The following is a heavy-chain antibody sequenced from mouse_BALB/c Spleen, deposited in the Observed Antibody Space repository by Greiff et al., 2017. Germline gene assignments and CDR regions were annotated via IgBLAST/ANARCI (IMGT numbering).Heavy chain of an antibody. CDR2: INSNGGST. J-gene: IGHJ3*01. V-gene: IGHV5-6-2*01. CDR3: ARDRGYDYGWFAY. CDR1: GFTFSSYY. D-gene: IGHD2-4*01. Sequence: EVKLVDSGGGLVKPGGSLKLSCAASGFTFSSYYMSWVRQTPEKRLELFADINSNGGSTYFPDTVKSRFTISRDNAKNTLYLQMSSLTSEDTAVYYCARDRGYDYGWFAYWGQGTLVTVSA.